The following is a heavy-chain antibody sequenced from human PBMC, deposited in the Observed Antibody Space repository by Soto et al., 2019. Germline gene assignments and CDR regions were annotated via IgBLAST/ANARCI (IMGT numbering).Heavy chain of an antibody. CDR1: GYTFTSYD. J-gene: IGHJ3*02. CDR2: MNPNSGNT. CDR3: ASSGYDLRAFDI. V-gene: IGHV1-8*01. D-gene: IGHD5-12*01. Sequence: ASVKVSCKASGYTFTSYDINWVRQATGQGLEWMGWMNPNSGNTGYAQKLQGRVTMTRNTSISTAYMELSSLRSEDTAVYYCASSGYDLRAFDIWGQVTMVTVSS.